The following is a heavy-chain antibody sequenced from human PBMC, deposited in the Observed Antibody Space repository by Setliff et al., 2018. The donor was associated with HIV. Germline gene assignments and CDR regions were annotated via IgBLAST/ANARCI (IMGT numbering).Heavy chain of an antibody. D-gene: IGHD3-22*01. CDR2: FHHSGSA. V-gene: IGHV4-59*08. Sequence: PSETLSLTCTVSGGSVSNYYWAWIRQSPGKGLEWIGGFHHSGSAHYNPSLKSRVTISGQTSKNQFSLTLTSVTAADTAIYYCARQGAGYYYDSSDYYTGNGFDMWGQGTMVTVSS. CDR3: ARQGAGYYYDSSDYYTGNGFDM. J-gene: IGHJ3*02. CDR1: GGSVSNYY.